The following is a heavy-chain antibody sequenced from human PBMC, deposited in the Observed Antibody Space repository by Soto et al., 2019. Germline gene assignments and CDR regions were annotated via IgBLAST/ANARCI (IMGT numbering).Heavy chain of an antibody. CDR3: AAFIFGSKD. CDR2: IRSDGGDI. V-gene: IGHV3-48*02. CDR1: GFTFSSYS. Sequence: GGSLRLSCAASGFTFSSYSMNWVRQAPGKGLEWISYIRSDGGDIYYADSVKGRFTISRDNAKNTLYLQMNSLRDEDTAVYYCAAFIFGSKDWGQGTLVTVSS. J-gene: IGHJ4*02. D-gene: IGHD3-3*02.